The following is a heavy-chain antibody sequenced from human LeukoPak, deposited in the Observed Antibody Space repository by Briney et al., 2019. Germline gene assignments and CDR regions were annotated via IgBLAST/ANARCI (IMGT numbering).Heavy chain of an antibody. J-gene: IGHJ6*04. CDR3: ARDLPYGSGSYYRYYYYGMDV. CDR2: IYYSGNT. D-gene: IGHD3-10*01. V-gene: IGHV4-31*03. Sequence: PSETLSLTCTVSGGSLSSGGYYWSWIRQHPGTGLEWIGYIYYSGNTYYNPSLKSRVTISVDTSKNQFSLKLSSVTAADTAVYYCARDLPYGSGSYYRYYYYGMDVWGKGTTVTVSS. CDR1: GGSLSSGGYY.